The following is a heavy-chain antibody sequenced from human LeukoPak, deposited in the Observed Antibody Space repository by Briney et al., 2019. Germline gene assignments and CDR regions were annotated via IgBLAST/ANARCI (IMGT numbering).Heavy chain of an antibody. D-gene: IGHD4-17*01. J-gene: IGHJ4*02. CDR2: ISSGSRTI. V-gene: IGHV3-48*01. Sequence: PGGSLRLSCAASGFTFGSYSMNWVRQAPGEGLEWISYISSGSRTIYYADSVEGRFSVSRDNAKNSLYLQMRSLRAEDTAVYYCAREGGRYGDYDYWGQGTLVTVSS. CDR3: AREGGRYGDYDY. CDR1: GFTFGSYS.